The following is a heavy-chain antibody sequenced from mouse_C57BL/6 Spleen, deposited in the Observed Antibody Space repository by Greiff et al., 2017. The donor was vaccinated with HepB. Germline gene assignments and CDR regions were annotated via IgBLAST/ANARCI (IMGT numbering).Heavy chain of an antibody. Sequence: VKLMESGAELVKPGASVKISCKASGYAFSSYWMNWVKQRPGKGLEWIGQIYPGDGDTNYNGKFKGKATLTADKSSSTAYMQLSSLTSEDSAVYFCARDYGSSYAYAMDYWGQGTSVTVSS. D-gene: IGHD1-1*01. V-gene: IGHV1-80*01. CDR1: GYAFSSYW. CDR2: IYPGDGDT. CDR3: ARDYGSSYAYAMDY. J-gene: IGHJ4*01.